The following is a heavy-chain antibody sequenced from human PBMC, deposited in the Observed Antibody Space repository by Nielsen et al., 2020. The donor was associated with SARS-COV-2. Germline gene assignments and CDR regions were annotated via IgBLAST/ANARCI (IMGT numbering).Heavy chain of an antibody. J-gene: IGHJ4*02. D-gene: IGHD6-19*01. Sequence: ASVKVSCKTSGYTFTSFAIHWVRQAHGQSLEWMGWINACNGNTKYSQKLQGRVTMTRDTSANTAYMELSSLSSEDTAVYYCARITPSSGWDYWGQGTLVTVSS. V-gene: IGHV1-3*01. CDR3: ARITPSSGWDY. CDR1: GYTFTSFA. CDR2: INACNGNT.